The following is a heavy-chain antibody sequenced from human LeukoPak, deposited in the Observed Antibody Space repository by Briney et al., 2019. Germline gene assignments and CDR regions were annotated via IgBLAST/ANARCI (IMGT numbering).Heavy chain of an antibody. V-gene: IGHV3-74*01. D-gene: IGHD2-21*02. Sequence: GGSLRLSCAASGFTFSNAWMSWVRQAPGKGLVWVSRINSDGSSTSYADSVKGRFTISRDNAKNTLYLQMNSLRAEDTAVYYCARESGDYRYWGQGTLVTVSS. CDR2: INSDGSST. CDR3: ARESGDYRY. J-gene: IGHJ4*02. CDR1: GFTFSNAW.